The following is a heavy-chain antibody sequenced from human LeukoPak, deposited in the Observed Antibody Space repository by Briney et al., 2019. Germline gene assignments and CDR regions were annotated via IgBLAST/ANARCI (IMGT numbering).Heavy chain of an antibody. Sequence: SQTLSLTCTVSGGSISSYYWSWIRQPPGKGLEWIGRIYISGTTNYNSSLKSRITMSLDTSKNQLSLKLSSVTAADTAVYYCARDEAGSGYIDYWGQGTLVTVSS. J-gene: IGHJ4*01. CDR2: IYISGTT. CDR1: GGSISSYY. D-gene: IGHD3-22*01. V-gene: IGHV4-4*07. CDR3: ARDEAGSGYIDY.